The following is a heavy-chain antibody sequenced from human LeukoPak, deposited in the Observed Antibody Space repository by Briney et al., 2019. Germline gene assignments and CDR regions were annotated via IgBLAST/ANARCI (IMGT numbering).Heavy chain of an antibody. CDR2: IYYSGST. D-gene: IGHD5-24*01. CDR1: GFTFSSYS. V-gene: IGHV4-59*01. J-gene: IGHJ6*03. CDR3: ARYRGDGYNFYYYYMDV. Sequence: PGGSLRLSCAASGFTFSSYSMNWVRQAPGKGLEWIGYIYYSGSTNYNPSLKSRVTTSVETSKNQFSLKLSSVTAADTAVYYCARYRGDGYNFYYYYMDVWGKGTTVTISS.